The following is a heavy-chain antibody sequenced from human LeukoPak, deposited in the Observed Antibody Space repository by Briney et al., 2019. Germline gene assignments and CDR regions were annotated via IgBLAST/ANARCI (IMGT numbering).Heavy chain of an antibody. J-gene: IGHJ4*02. CDR2: IYHSGTT. CDR3: ARELSGSSSGAPFNY. D-gene: IGHD6-19*01. V-gene: IGHV4-38-2*02. Sequence: SETLSLTCTVSGYSISSGYYWGWIRQPPGKGLEWIGSIYHSGTTYYNPSLRSRVTISVDTSKNKLSLRLSSLTAADTAIYYCARELSGSSSGAPFNYWGQGTLVTVSS. CDR1: GYSISSGYY.